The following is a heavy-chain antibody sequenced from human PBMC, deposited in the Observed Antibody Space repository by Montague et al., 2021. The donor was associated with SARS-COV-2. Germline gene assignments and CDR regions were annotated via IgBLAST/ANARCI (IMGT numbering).Heavy chain of an antibody. V-gene: IGHV3-21*01. CDR1: GFTFSSYN. CDR2: ISSSSSYI. Sequence: YLRLSCAASGFTFSSYNMNWVRQAPGKGLEWVSSISSSSSYIYYADSVKGRFTISRDNAKNSLYLQMNSLRAEDTAVYYCARDRGGGRYDFWSGYYVQPYDYWGQGALVTVSS. D-gene: IGHD3-3*01. CDR3: ARDRGGGRYDFWSGYYVQPYDY. J-gene: IGHJ4*02.